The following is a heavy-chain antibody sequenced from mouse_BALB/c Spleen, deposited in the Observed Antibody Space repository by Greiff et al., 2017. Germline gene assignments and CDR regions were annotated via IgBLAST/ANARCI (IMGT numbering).Heavy chain of an antibody. V-gene: IGHV1-80*01. J-gene: IGHJ4*01. CDR3: ARGFYYGNYVGAMAY. Sequence: VQRVESGAELVRPGSSVKLSCKASGYAFSSYWMNWVKQRPGQGLEWIGQIYPGDGDTNYNGKFKGKATLTADKSSSTAYMQLSSLTSEDSAVYFCARGFYYGNYVGAMAYWGQGTSVTVSS. CDR1: GYAFSSYW. CDR2: IYPGDGDT. D-gene: IGHD2-1*01.